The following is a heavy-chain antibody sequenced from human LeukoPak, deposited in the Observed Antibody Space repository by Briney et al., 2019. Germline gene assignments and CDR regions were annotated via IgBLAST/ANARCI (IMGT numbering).Heavy chain of an antibody. CDR2: INPNSGGT. J-gene: IGHJ4*02. CDR1: GYTFTGYY. CDR3: ARGYCSSTSCGPDY. D-gene: IGHD2-2*01. V-gene: IGHV1-2*02. Sequence: GASVKVSCKASGYTFTGYYMHWVLQAPGQGLEWMGWINPNSGGTNYAQKFQGRVTMTRDTSISTAYMELSRLRSDDTAVYYCARGYCSSTSCGPDYWGQGTLVTVSS.